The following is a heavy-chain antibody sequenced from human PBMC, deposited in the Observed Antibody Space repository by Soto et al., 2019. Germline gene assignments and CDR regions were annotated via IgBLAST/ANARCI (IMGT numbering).Heavy chain of an antibody. V-gene: IGHV1-69*02. Sequence: QAQLVQSGAEVKKPGSSVKVSCKASGGTFNRETFSWVRQAPGQGLQWMGRIIPVLDLADYAQKFEGRVTITADTSTTTVYLDLSGLVSDDTGVYYCSRGGKLGGDLDVWGKGTPVIVSS. CDR2: IIPVLDLA. CDR3: SRGGKLGGDLDV. J-gene: IGHJ6*04. CDR1: GGTFNRET. D-gene: IGHD3-10*01.